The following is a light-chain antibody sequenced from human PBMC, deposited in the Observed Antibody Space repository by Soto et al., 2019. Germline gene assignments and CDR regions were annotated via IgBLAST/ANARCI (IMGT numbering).Light chain of an antibody. CDR2: GAS. CDR1: PAIASF. J-gene: IGKJ1*01. CDR3: QQLNGSPWT. Sequence: IQLPQSPSSLSASVGDRVTITCRASPAIASFLVWYQQKPGTAPKLLIYGASTCQSGVPSRFSGRRSGTDYTRTIASLKPEDFATYYCQQLNGSPWTFGQGTKVEIK. V-gene: IGKV1-9*01.